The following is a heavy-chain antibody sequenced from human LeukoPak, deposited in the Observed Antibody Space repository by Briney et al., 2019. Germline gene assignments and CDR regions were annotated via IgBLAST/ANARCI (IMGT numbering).Heavy chain of an antibody. J-gene: IGHJ4*02. CDR2: INPNSGDT. V-gene: IGHV1-2*02. Sequence: ASVKVSCKASGYTFTDYYMHWVRQAPGQGLEWMGYINPNSGDTNYAQNFQGKVTMTRDTSISTAYMELNSLRSDDTALYYCARDGDYGYYDSSGYFDYWGQGTLVTVSS. D-gene: IGHD3-22*01. CDR3: ARDGDYGYYDSSGYFDY. CDR1: GYTFTDYY.